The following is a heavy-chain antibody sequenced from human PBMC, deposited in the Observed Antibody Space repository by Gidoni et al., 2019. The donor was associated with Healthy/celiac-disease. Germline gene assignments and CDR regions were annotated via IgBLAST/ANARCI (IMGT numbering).Heavy chain of an antibody. J-gene: IGHJ3*02. CDR1: GFTFSSYG. CDR3: AKDLISPDAFDI. V-gene: IGHV3-30*18. D-gene: IGHD2-21*01. Sequence: QVQLVESGGGVVQPGRSLRLSCAASGFTFSSYGMHWVRQAPGKGLEWVAVISYDGSNKYYADSVKGRFTISRDNSKNTLYLQMNSLRAEDTAVYYCAKDLISPDAFDIWGQGTMVTVSS. CDR2: ISYDGSNK.